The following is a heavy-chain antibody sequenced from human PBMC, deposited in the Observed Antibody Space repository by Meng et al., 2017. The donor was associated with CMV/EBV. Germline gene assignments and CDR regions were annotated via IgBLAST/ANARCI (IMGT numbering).Heavy chain of an antibody. CDR1: GFTFSSYE. CDR2: ISSSGSTI. D-gene: IGHD3-22*01. J-gene: IGHJ4*02. CDR3: ARGRYYDSSGYYDY. Sequence: LSLTCAASGFTFSSYEMNWVRQAPGKGLKWVSYISSSGSTIYYADSVKGRFTISRDNAKNSLYLQMNSLRAEDTAVYYCARGRYYDSSGYYDYWGQGTLVTVSS. V-gene: IGHV3-48*03.